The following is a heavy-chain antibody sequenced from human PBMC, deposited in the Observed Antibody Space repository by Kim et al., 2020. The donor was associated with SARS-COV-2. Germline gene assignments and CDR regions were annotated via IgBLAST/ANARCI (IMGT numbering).Heavy chain of an antibody. CDR2: IYYSGST. D-gene: IGHD3-10*01. J-gene: IGHJ4*02. Sequence: SETLSLTCTVSGGSISSYYWSWIRQPPGKGLEWIGYIYYSGSTNYNPSLKSRVTISVDTSKNQFSLKLSSVTAADTAVYYCARGDYGSGSSIDYWGQGTLVTVSS. V-gene: IGHV4-59*01. CDR1: GGSISSYY. CDR3: ARGDYGSGSSIDY.